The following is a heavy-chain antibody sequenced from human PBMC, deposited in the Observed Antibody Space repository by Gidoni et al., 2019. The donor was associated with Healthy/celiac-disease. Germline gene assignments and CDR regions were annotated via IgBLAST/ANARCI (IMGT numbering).Heavy chain of an antibody. CDR1: GGSISSGGYY. D-gene: IGHD2-15*01. CDR2: IYYSGST. Sequence: QVQLQESGPGLVKPSQTLSLTCTVSGGSISSGGYYWSWIRQHPGKGLEWIGYIYYSGSTYYNPSLKSLVTISVDTSKNQFSLKLSSVTAADTAVYYCARGYCSGGSCYYFDYWGQGTLVTVSS. CDR3: ARGYCSGGSCYYFDY. V-gene: IGHV4-31*01. J-gene: IGHJ4*02.